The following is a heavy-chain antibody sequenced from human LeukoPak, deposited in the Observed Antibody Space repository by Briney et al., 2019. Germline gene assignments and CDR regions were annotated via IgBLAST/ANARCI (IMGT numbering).Heavy chain of an antibody. CDR1: GYTFTSYY. V-gene: IGHV1-46*01. D-gene: IGHD2-2*02. CDR3: ARNYCSSTSCYKEVFDY. Sequence: ASVTVSCKASGYTFTSYYMHWARQAPGQGLEWMGIINPSGGSTSYAQKFQGRVTMTRDTSTSTVYMELSSLRSEDTAVYYCARNYCSSTSCYKEVFDYWGQGTLVTVSS. J-gene: IGHJ4*02. CDR2: INPSGGST.